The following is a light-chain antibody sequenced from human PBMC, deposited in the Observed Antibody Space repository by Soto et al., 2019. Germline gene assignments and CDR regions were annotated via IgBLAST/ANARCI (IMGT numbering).Light chain of an antibody. CDR3: QQCYMGWT. CDR2: DAS. J-gene: IGKJ1*01. V-gene: IGKV1-5*01. Sequence: DIQLTQSPSTLSASVGDRITITCRASQSIGTWLAWYQHQPGKAPKLLIYDASTLESGVPSRFSGTGSGTEFTFSITSLQPEDFGTYYCQQCYMGWTFGQGTKVDIK. CDR1: QSIGTW.